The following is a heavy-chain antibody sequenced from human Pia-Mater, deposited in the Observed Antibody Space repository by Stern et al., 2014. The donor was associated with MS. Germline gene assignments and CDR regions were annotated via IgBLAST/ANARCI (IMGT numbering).Heavy chain of an antibody. J-gene: IGHJ4*02. CDR3: ARSLAGVFDF. CDR2: IDWDDAK. Sequence: QVTLRDSGPALIKPKQPLTLTCTFSGFSLNTAGTRVTWIRQSPGKALEWLAGIDWDDAKFSRSSLKTRLTISKDTSKSQVVLTLTNMDPVDTATYYCARSLAGVFDFWGQGATVTVSS. CDR1: GFSLNTAGTR. V-gene: IGHV2-70*04.